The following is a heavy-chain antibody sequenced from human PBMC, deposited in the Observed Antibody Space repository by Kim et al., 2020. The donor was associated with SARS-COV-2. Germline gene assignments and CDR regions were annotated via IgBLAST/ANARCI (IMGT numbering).Heavy chain of an antibody. CDR3: ARDGRTYQFDN. CDR2: IWYSGSKT. V-gene: IGHV3-33*01. Sequence: GGSLRLSCAASGFTFSGSGMHWVRQAPGKGLEWVSVIWYSGSKTDYVDSVKGRFTISRDNSKNTLYLQMNSLRVEDTAVYYCARDGRTYQFDNWGQGTL. CDR1: GFTFSGSG. J-gene: IGHJ4*02. D-gene: IGHD2-2*01.